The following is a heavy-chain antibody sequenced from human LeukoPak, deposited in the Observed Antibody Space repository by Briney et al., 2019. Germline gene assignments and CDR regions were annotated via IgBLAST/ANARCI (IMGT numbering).Heavy chain of an antibody. V-gene: IGHV4-61*01. J-gene: IGHJ4*02. D-gene: IGHD4-23*01. Sequence: SETLSLTCTVSGGSISSSSYYWSWIRQPPGTGLEWIGYIYYSGSTNYNPSLKSRVTVSVDTSKNQFSLKLSSVTAADTAVYYCARDKAGGNSIWGQGTLVTVSS. CDR2: IYYSGST. CDR3: ARDKAGGNSI. CDR1: GGSISSSSYY.